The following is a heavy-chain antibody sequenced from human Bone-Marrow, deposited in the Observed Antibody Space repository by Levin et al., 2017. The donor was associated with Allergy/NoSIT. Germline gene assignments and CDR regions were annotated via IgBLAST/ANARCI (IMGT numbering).Heavy chain of an antibody. J-gene: IGHJ5*02. V-gene: IGHV3-23*01. CDR2: ISGSGGST. Sequence: SGGSLRLSCAASGFTFSSYAMSWVRQAPGKGLEWVSAISGSGGSTYYADSVKGRFTISRDNSKNTLYLQMNSLRAEDTAVYYCAKVGLRSVAAKFDPWGQGTLVTVSS. D-gene: IGHD6-13*01. CDR3: AKVGLRSVAAKFDP. CDR1: GFTFSSYA.